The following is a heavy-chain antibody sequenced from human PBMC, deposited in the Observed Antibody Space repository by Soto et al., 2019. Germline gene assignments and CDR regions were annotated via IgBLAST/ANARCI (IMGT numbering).Heavy chain of an antibody. Sequence: EVQLLESGGGLVQPGGSLRLSCAASGFTFSSYAMSWVRQAPGKGLEWVSSIIGIGGNTYHADSVRGRLTISRDNSTYMLYLQMHSLRAEDTAVYSCLKYTTQYYYYQYMDVWGKGTTVTVSS. CDR3: LKYTTQYYYYQYMDV. CDR1: GFTFSSYA. CDR2: IIGIGGNT. J-gene: IGHJ6*03. V-gene: IGHV3-23*01. D-gene: IGHD1-1*01.